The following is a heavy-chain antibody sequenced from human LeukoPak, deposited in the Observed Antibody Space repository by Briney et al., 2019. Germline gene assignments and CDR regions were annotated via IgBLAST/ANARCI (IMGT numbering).Heavy chain of an antibody. CDR1: GFTFSSYS. J-gene: IGHJ4*02. CDR2: ISSSSSYI. CDR3: ARDIFRGYRGGGFDY. V-gene: IGHV3-21*01. D-gene: IGHD5-12*01. Sequence: PGGSLRLSCAASGFTFSSYSMNWVRQAPGKGLEWVSPISSSSSYIYYADSVKGRFTISRDNAKNSLYLQMNSLRAEDTAVYYCARDIFRGYRGGGFDYWGQGTLVTVSS.